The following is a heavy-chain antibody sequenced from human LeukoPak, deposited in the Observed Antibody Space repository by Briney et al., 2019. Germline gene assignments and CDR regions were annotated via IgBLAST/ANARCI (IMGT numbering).Heavy chain of an antibody. CDR2: IKSKTDGGTT. D-gene: IGHD3-10*01. CDR3: TTDPHPGGS. CDR1: GFTFTSTW. J-gene: IGHJ5*02. V-gene: IGHV3-15*01. Sequence: GSLRLSCSASGFTFTSTWMSWVRQAPGKGLEWVGRIKSKTDGGTTDYAAPVNGTFTISRDDSKNTLYLQMNSLKTEDTTVYYCTTDPHPGGSWGQGTLVTVSS.